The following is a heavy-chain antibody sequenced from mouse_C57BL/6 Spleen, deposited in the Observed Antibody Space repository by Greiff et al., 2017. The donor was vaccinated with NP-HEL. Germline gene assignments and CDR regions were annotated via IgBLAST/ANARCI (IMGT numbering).Heavy chain of an antibody. Sequence: VQLQQPGAELVKPGASVKLSCKASGYTFTSYWMHWVKQRPGRGLEWIGRIDPNSGGTKYNEKFKSKATLTVDKPSSTAYMQLSSLTSEDSAVYYWARCGLEIFDYYGSSSPYFDYWGQGTTLTVSS. D-gene: IGHD1-1*01. CDR2: IDPNSGGT. CDR1: GYTFTSYW. V-gene: IGHV1-72*01. CDR3: ARCGLEIFDYYGSSSPYFDY. J-gene: IGHJ2*01.